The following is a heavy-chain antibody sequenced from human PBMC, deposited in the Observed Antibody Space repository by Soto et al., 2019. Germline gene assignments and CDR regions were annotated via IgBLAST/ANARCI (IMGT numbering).Heavy chain of an antibody. CDR1: GFPFSSYA. CDR2: ISGSGGST. CDR3: ASDRLANFDY. D-gene: IGHD3-22*01. J-gene: IGHJ4*02. V-gene: IGHV3-23*01. Sequence: EVQLLESGGGLVQPGGSLRLSCAASGFPFSSYAMSWVRQAPGKGLEWVSAISGSGGSTYYADSVKGRVTISRDNSKNTVYLQMNSLRAQDTDVFYGASDRLANFDYWGRGTLVTVSS.